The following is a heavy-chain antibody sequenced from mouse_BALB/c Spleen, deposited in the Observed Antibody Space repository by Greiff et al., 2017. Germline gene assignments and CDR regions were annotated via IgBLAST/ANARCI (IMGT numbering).Heavy chain of an antibody. Sequence: QVQLQQSGAELARPGASVKLSCKASGYTFTSYWMQWVKQRPGQGLEWIGAIYPGDGDTRYTQKFKGKATLTADKSSSTAYMQLSSLASEDSAVYYCARGRRIYYGNYDYAMDYWGQGTSVTVSS. D-gene: IGHD2-1*01. CDR1: GYTFTSYW. V-gene: IGHV1-87*01. CDR2: IYPGDGDT. J-gene: IGHJ4*01. CDR3: ARGRRIYYGNYDYAMDY.